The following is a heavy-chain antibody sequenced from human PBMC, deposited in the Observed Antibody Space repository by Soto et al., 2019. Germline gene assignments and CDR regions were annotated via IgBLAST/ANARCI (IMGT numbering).Heavy chain of an antibody. Sequence: GESLKISCKGSGYSFTSYWIGWVRQMPGKGLEWMGIIYPGDSDTRYSPSFQGQVTISADKSISTAYLQWSSLKASDTAMYYCARLGSSGSDGLYYYYGMDVWGQGTTVTVS. D-gene: IGHD6-19*01. CDR1: GYSFTSYW. J-gene: IGHJ6*02. CDR3: ARLGSSGSDGLYYYYGMDV. V-gene: IGHV5-51*01. CDR2: IYPGDSDT.